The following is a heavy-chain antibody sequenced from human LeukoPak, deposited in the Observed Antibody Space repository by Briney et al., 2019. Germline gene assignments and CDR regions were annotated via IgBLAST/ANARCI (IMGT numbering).Heavy chain of an antibody. Sequence: ASVKVSCKASGYTFTGYYMHWVRQAPGQGLEWMGWINPNSGGTNYAQKFQGRVTMTRDTSISTAYMELSRLRPDDTAVYYCARVLDYGDYADYYYGMDVWGQGTTVTVSS. CDR3: ARVLDYGDYADYYYGMDV. CDR2: INPNSGGT. CDR1: GYTFTGYY. J-gene: IGHJ6*02. D-gene: IGHD4-17*01. V-gene: IGHV1-2*02.